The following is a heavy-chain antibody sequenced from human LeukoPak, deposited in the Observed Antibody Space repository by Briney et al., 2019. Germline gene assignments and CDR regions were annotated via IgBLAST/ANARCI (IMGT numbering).Heavy chain of an antibody. D-gene: IGHD2-2*01. Sequence: PGGPLRLSCAASGFTFSSYAMSWVREAAGRGLEWVSAISGSGGSTYYADSVKGRFTISRDSSKNTLYLQTNSLRAEDTAVYYCAKDRGYCSSTSCYGETTWGQGTLVTVSS. J-gene: IGHJ4*02. CDR1: GFTFSSYA. CDR3: AKDRGYCSSTSCYGETT. V-gene: IGHV3-23*01. CDR2: ISGSGGST.